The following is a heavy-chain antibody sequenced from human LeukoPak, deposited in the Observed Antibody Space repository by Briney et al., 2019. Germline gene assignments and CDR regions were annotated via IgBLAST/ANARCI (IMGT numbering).Heavy chain of an antibody. CDR1: GGSFSGYY. D-gene: IGHD2-2*02. V-gene: IGHV4-34*01. J-gene: IGHJ4*02. Sequence: SETLSLTCAVYGGSFSGYYWSWIRQPPGKGLEWIGEINHSGSTNYNPSLKSRVTILVDTSKNQFSLKLSSVTAADTAVYYCARAPYCSSTSCYKGYGEFDYWGQGTLVTVSS. CDR3: ARAPYCSSTSCYKGYGEFDY. CDR2: INHSGST.